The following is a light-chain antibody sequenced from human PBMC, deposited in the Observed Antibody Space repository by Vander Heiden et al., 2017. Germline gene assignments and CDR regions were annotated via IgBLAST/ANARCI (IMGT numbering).Light chain of an antibody. J-gene: IGLJ2*01. Sequence: QSALTQPASVSGSPGPSITIPCIGTSSDVGGYKYVSWYQQYPGKAPQLMIYEVSNRPSGVSNRFSGSKSGNTASLTISGLQTEDEADYYCSSYTSSSTLVFGGGTKVTVL. CDR3: SSYTSSSTLV. V-gene: IGLV2-14*01. CDR2: EVS. CDR1: SSDVGGYKY.